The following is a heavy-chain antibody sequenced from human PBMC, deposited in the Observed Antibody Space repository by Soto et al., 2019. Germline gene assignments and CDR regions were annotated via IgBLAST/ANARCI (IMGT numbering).Heavy chain of an antibody. D-gene: IGHD2-8*01. V-gene: IGHV1-2*04. CDR1: GYSFTDYH. CDR3: ARGDSTDCSNGVCSFFYNHDMDV. J-gene: IGHJ6*02. CDR2: INPKSGGT. Sequence: ASVKVSCKASGYSFTDYHIHWVRQAPGQGLEWLGRINPKSGGTSTAQKFQGWVTMTTDTSISTASMELTRLTSDDTAIYYCARGDSTDCSNGVCSFFYNHDMDVWGQGTTVTV.